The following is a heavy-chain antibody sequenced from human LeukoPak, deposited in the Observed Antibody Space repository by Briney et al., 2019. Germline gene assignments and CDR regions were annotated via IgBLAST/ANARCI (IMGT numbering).Heavy chain of an antibody. Sequence: ASVKVSCKTPGYTFTYFGITWVRQGPGQGLEWMGWISAYNGNTNYAQKLQGRVTMTTETSTSTAYMELRSLRSDDTAVYYCARDNYDILTGYSSDAFDIWGQGTMVTVSS. V-gene: IGHV1-18*01. CDR1: GYTFTYFG. J-gene: IGHJ3*02. CDR2: ISAYNGNT. D-gene: IGHD3-9*01. CDR3: ARDNYDILTGYSSDAFDI.